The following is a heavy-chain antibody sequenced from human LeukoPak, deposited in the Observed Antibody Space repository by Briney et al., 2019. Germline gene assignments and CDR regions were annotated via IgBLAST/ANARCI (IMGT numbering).Heavy chain of an antibody. CDR3: ARGGEEDTVADVLLWFGELPPLYYYYYGMDV. V-gene: IGHV3-21*01. CDR2: ISSSSSYI. D-gene: IGHD3-10*01. CDR1: GFTFSSYS. Sequence: GGSLRLSCAASGFTFSSYSMNWVRQAPGKGLEWVTSISSSSSYIYYADSVKGRFTISRDNAKNSLYLQINSLRAEDTAVYYCARGGEEDTVADVLLWFGELPPLYYYYYGMDVWGQGTTVTVSS. J-gene: IGHJ6*02.